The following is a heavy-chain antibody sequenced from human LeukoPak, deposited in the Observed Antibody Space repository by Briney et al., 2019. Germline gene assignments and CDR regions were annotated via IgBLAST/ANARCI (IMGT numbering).Heavy chain of an antibody. CDR3: ARQSIAAAGTISGFDP. CDR2: IYYSGST. CDR1: GGSFSSYY. Sequence: SETLSLTCAVYGGSFSSYYWGWIRQPPGKGLEWIGSIYYSGSTYYNPSLKSRVTISVDTSKNQFSLKLSSVTAADTAVYYCARQSIAAAGTISGFDPWGQGTLVTVSS. V-gene: IGHV4-39*01. D-gene: IGHD6-13*01. J-gene: IGHJ5*02.